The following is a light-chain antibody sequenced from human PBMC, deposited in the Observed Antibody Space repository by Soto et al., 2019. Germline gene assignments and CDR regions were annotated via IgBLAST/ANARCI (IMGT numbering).Light chain of an antibody. CDR2: EVT. Sequence: QPALTQPASVSGSPGQSITISCAGTSSDIGSFNLVSWYQQHPGKAPKLLISEVTKRPSGVSNRFSGSKSANTASLTISGLLAEDEADYYCCSYAASITVLFGGGTQLTVL. CDR3: CSYAASITVL. CDR1: SSDIGSFNL. J-gene: IGLJ7*01. V-gene: IGLV2-23*02.